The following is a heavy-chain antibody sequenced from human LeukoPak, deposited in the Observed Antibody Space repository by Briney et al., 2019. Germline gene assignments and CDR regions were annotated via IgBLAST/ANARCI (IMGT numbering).Heavy chain of an antibody. J-gene: IGHJ4*02. CDR3: ARDPYYGSGTSRFDFFDY. Sequence: SQTLSLTCVISGDSVSSDSAAWNWIRQSPSRGLEWLGRTYYRSKWYNDYAVSVKSRITINADTSKNQFSLQLTSVTPEDTAVYYCARDPYYGSGTSRFDFFDYWGQGTLVTVSS. CDR2: TYYRSKWYN. V-gene: IGHV6-1*01. CDR1: GDSVSSDSAA. D-gene: IGHD3-10*01.